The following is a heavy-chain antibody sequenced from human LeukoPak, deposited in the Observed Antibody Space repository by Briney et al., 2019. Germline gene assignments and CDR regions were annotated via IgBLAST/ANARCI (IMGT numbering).Heavy chain of an antibody. J-gene: IGHJ5*02. D-gene: IGHD3-3*01. CDR3: ARVNDFWSGSQVWFDP. Sequence: GGSLRLSCAASGFTFSDYYVSWIRQAPGKGLEWVSYISSSGSTIYYADSVKGRFTISRDNAKNSLYLQMNSLRAEDTAVYYCARVNDFWSGSQVWFDPWGQGTLVTVSS. CDR2: ISSSGSTI. CDR1: GFTFSDYY. V-gene: IGHV3-11*01.